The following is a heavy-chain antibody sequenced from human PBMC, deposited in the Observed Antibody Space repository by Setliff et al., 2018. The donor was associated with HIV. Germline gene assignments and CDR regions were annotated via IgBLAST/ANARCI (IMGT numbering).Heavy chain of an antibody. J-gene: IGHJ2*01. V-gene: IGHV1-8*02. D-gene: IGHD1-26*01. CDR1: GYTFTNYD. CDR3: ARDHHSGRGSNFPWYSDL. CDR2: MNPNSGNT. Sequence: ASVKVSCKASGYTFTNYDINWVRQATGQGLEWMGWMNPNSGNTGYAQKFQGRVTMTRNTSISTAYMELKSLRSEDTAVYYCARDHHSGRGSNFPWYSDLWGRGTLVTVSS.